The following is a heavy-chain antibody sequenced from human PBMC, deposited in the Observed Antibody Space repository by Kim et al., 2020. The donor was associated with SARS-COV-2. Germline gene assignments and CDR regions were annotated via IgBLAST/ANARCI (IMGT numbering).Heavy chain of an antibody. CDR1: DASISNYY. CDR3: ARTDGSGRFSSAMDV. CDR2: LYDTGSA. J-gene: IGHJ6*02. Sequence: SETLSLTCTISDASISNYYLSWIRQPPGKGLEWIGYLYDTGSADYSPSFKSRVTISVDKYKNQFSLKVTSVTAADTAVYYCARTDGSGRFSSAMDVWGQG. V-gene: IGHV4-59*01. D-gene: IGHD3-10*01.